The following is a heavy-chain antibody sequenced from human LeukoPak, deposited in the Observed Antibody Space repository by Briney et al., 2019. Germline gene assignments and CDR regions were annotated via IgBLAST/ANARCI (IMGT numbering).Heavy chain of an antibody. CDR3: ARDLLERGLLSIPMVRGLGT. Sequence: ASVKVSCKASGYTFTDYTLHWVRQAPGQRPEWMGWINTDNGHTKYSQNFQGRVTITRDTSATTAYVELNSLRSEDTAIYYCARDLLERGLLSIPMVRGLGTWGQGTLVTVSS. J-gene: IGHJ5*02. CDR2: INTDNGHT. CDR1: GYTFTDYT. D-gene: IGHD3-10*01. V-gene: IGHV1-3*04.